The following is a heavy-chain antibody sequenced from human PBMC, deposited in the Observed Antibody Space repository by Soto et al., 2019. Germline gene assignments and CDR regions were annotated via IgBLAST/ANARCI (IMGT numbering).Heavy chain of an antibody. D-gene: IGHD3-9*01. CDR1: GFTFSSYS. V-gene: IGHV3-21*01. J-gene: IGHJ3*02. CDR2: ISSSSSYI. Sequence: GGSLRLSCAASGFTFSSYSMNWVRQAPGKGLEWVSSISSSSSYIYYADSVKGRFTISRDNAKNSLYLQMNSLRAEDTAVYYCARELRYFDWLPYIWGQGTMVTVSS. CDR3: ARELRYFDWLPYI.